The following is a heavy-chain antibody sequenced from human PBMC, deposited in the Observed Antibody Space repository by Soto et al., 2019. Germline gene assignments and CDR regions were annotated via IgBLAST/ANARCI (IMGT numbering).Heavy chain of an antibody. D-gene: IGHD3-22*01. CDR3: ARAYYDNSGYPLGGMDV. CDR1: GFTFSTYD. V-gene: IGHV3-13*01. CDR2: IGTDDDT. Sequence: DVRLVESGGGLVQPGGSLRLSCVGFGFTFSTYDMHWVRQNVGKGLEWVSSIGTDDDTYYLDSVRGRFTISREDAKNSLYLQMDRLRAGDTAVYYCARAYYDNSGYPLGGMDVWGQGTMVTVSS. J-gene: IGHJ6*02.